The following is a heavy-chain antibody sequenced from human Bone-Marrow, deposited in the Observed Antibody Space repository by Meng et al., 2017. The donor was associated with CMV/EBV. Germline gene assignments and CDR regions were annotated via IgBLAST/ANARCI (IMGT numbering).Heavy chain of an antibody. V-gene: IGHV1-2*02. CDR3: ARPRVAGTAHFDS. Sequence: ASVKVSCKASGYSFTGYYMHWVRQAPGQGLEWMGWINPTSGGTNHAQKFQGRVTMTRDTSISTAYIELNRLTSDDTAVYYCARPRVAGTAHFDSWGQGTLVTVSS. CDR1: GYSFTGYY. D-gene: IGHD6-19*01. J-gene: IGHJ4*02. CDR2: INPTSGGT.